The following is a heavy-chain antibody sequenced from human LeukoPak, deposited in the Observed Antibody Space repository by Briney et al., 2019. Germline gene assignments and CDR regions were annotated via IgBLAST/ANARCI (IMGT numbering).Heavy chain of an antibody. V-gene: IGHV4-39*01. CDR1: GGSISGSSYY. CDR2: GFYSGSA. CDR3: ARLRGAMTPVTSDFDY. D-gene: IGHD4-17*01. Sequence: SETLSLTCTVSGGSISGSSYYWAWVRQPPGKGLEWVVSGFYSGSAYSNPSLKSRVTISVDTSRNQFSLNLSSVTAADTAVYYCARLRGAMTPVTSDFDYWGQGTLVTVSS. J-gene: IGHJ4*02.